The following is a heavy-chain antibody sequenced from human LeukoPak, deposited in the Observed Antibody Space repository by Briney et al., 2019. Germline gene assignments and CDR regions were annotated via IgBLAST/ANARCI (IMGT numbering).Heavy chain of an antibody. J-gene: IGHJ6*03. CDR3: ASDWGVRYYYYMDV. CDR2: INGDGSLT. V-gene: IGHV3-74*01. CDR1: GFTFSSDW. D-gene: IGHD3-16*01. Sequence: PGGSLRLSCAASGFTFSSDWMHWVRQAPGKGLVCVSYINGDGSLTNYADSVRGRFTISRDNAKKTLYLQMNSLRAEDTAVYYCASDWGVRYYYYMDVWGKGTTVTVSS.